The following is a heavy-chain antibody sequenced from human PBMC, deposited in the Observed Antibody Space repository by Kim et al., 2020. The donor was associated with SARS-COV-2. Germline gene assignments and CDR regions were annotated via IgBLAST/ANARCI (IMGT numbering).Heavy chain of an antibody. CDR1: GFTVSSNY. J-gene: IGHJ6*02. D-gene: IGHD6-13*01. CDR3: ARDNRYSSSWYFGGYGMDV. Sequence: GGSLRLSCAASGFTVSSNYMSWVRQAPGKGLEWVSVIYSGGSTYYADSVKGRFTISRDNSKNTLYLQMNSLRAEDTAVYYCARDNRYSSSWYFGGYGMDVWGQGTTVTVSS. V-gene: IGHV3-53*01. CDR2: IYSGGST.